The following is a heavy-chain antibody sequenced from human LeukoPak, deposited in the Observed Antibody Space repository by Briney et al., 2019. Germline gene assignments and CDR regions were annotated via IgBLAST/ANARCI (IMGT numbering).Heavy chain of an antibody. CDR2: ISAYNGNT. D-gene: IGHD5-18*01. Sequence: ASVKVSCKASGYTFTSYGISWVRQAPGHGLEWMGWISAYNGNTNYAQKLQGRVTMTTDTSTSTAYMELRSLRSDDTAVYYCARVTGGYSYGDYFDYWGQGTLVTVSS. CDR1: GYTFTSYG. J-gene: IGHJ4*02. CDR3: ARVTGGYSYGDYFDY. V-gene: IGHV1-18*01.